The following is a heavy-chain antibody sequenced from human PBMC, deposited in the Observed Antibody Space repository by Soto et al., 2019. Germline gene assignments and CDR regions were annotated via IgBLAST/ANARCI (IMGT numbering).Heavy chain of an antibody. CDR2: INTYNGNT. J-gene: IGHJ5*02. CDR3: ARGRMTDHYYDSSGYYPPYNWFDP. V-gene: IGHV1-18*01. CDR1: GYTFTNYG. D-gene: IGHD3-22*01. Sequence: GASVKVSCKASGYTFTNYGISWVRQAPGQGLEWMGWINTYNGNTNHAQKLQGRVTMTTDTSTSTAYMELRSLRSDDTAVYYCARGRMTDHYYDSSGYYPPYNWFDPWGQGTLVTVSS.